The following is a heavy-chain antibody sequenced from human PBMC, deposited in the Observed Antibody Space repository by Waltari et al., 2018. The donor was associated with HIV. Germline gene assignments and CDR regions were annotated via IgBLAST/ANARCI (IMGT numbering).Heavy chain of an antibody. CDR3: ARAVSPNWFDP. V-gene: IGHV7-4-1*02. Sequence: QVQLVQSGSELKKPGASVKVSCKASGYSFPTYSINWGRQAPGQGLEWMGWIHTNTGNPTYAQGFTGRFVFSLDTSVSTAYLQISSLKAEDTAVYYCARAVSPNWFDPWGQGTLVAVSS. CDR1: GYSFPTYS. J-gene: IGHJ5*02. CDR2: IHTNTGNP.